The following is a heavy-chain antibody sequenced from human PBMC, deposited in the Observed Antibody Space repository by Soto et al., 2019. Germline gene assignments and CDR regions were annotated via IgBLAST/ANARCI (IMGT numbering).Heavy chain of an antibody. CDR2: ISGSGGST. V-gene: IGHV3-23*01. J-gene: IGHJ6*02. CDR1: GFTFSSYA. Sequence: EVQLLESGGGLVQPGGSLRLSCAASGFTFSSYAMSWVRQAPGKGLEWVSAISGSGGSTYYADSVKGRFTISRDNSKNTLDLQRNSLRAEDTAVYYCAKGGSSYDYYYYYGMDVWGQGTTVTVSS. D-gene: IGHD5-18*01. CDR3: AKGGSSYDYYYYYGMDV.